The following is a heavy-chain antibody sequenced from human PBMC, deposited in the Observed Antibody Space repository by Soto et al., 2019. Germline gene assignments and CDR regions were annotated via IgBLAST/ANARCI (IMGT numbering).Heavy chain of an antibody. CDR2: IIPIFGTA. D-gene: IGHD2-2*01. CDR3: ARSPTGLSNYYYYYGMDV. J-gene: IGHJ6*02. V-gene: IGHV1-69*01. CDR1: GGTFSSYA. Sequence: QVQLVQSGAEVKKPGSSVKVSCKASGGTFSSYAISWVRQAPGQGLEWMGGIIPIFGTANYAQKFQGRVTITADESPSTAYMELSSLRSEDTAVYYCARSPTGLSNYYYYYGMDVWGQGTTVTVSS.